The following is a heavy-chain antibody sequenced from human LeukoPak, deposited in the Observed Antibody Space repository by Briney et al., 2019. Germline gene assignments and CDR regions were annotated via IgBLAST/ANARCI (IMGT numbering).Heavy chain of an antibody. CDR3: AREGEQQLGLFDL. CDR1: GGSISSGGYY. CDR2: IYYSGST. V-gene: IGHV4-39*07. J-gene: IGHJ2*01. Sequence: SETLSLTCTVSGGSISSGGYYWSWIRQHPGKGLEWIGSIYYSGSTYYNPSLKSRVTISVDTSKNQFSLKLSSVTAADTAVYYCAREGEQQLGLFDLWGRGTLVTVSS. D-gene: IGHD6-13*01.